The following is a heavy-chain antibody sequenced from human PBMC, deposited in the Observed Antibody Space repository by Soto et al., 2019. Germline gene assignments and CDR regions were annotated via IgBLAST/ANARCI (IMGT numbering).Heavy chain of an antibody. Sequence: ASVKVSCKASGYTFTGHYMHWVRQAPGQGLEWVGWINPNSGGTNYAQKFQGRVTMTRDTSISTAYMELSRLRSDDTAVYYCARDRGYYDFWSGYWAHRDYYYYGMDVWGQGTTVTVSS. D-gene: IGHD3-3*01. CDR1: GYTFTGHY. CDR2: INPNSGGT. CDR3: ARDRGYYDFWSGYWAHRDYYYYGMDV. V-gene: IGHV1-2*02. J-gene: IGHJ6*02.